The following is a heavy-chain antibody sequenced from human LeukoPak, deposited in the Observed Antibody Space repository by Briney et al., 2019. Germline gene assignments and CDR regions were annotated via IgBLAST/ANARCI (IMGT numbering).Heavy chain of an antibody. J-gene: IGHJ3*02. CDR3: ARDLSPWETRNPDAFDI. V-gene: IGHV1-2*02. Sequence: ASVKVSCKAFGYTFTGYYMHWVRQAPGQGLEWMGWINPNSGGTNYAQKFQGRVTMTRDTSISTAYMELSRLRSDDTAVYYCARDLSPWETRNPDAFDIWGQGTMVTVSS. D-gene: IGHD1-14*01. CDR1: GYTFTGYY. CDR2: INPNSGGT.